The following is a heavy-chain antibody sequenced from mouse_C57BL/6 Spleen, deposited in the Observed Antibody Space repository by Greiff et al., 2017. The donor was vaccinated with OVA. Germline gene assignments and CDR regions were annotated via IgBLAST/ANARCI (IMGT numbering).Heavy chain of an antibody. J-gene: IGHJ3*01. CDR2: INPSTGGT. D-gene: IGHD1-1*01. CDR3: AIYGSSYQFAY. CDR1: GYSFTGYY. V-gene: IGHV1-42*01. Sequence: VQLKQSGPELVKPGASVKISCKASGYSFTGYYMNWVKQSPEKSLEWIGEINPSTGGTPYNQKFKAKATLTVDKSSSTAYMQLKSLTSEDSAVYYCAIYGSSYQFAYWGQGTLVTVSA.